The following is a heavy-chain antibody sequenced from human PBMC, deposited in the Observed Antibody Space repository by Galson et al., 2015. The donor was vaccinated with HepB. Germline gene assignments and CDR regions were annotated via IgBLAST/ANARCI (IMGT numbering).Heavy chain of an antibody. Sequence: SVKVSCKASGYTFTKYGITWVRQAPGQGLEWMGWISTYTKYAQKFQGRVTMTTDTSTSTAHMELRSLRSDDTAVYYCARGDWYFDLWGRGTLVTVSS. V-gene: IGHV1-18*01. CDR1: GYTFTKYG. CDR2: ISTYT. CDR3: ARGDWYFDL. J-gene: IGHJ2*01.